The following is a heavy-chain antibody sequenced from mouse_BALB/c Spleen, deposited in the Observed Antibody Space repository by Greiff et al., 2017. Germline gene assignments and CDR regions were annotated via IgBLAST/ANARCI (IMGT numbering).Heavy chain of an antibody. CDR1: GYTFTSYV. J-gene: IGHJ2*01. V-gene: IGHV1-14*01. Sequence: EVKLQESGPELVKPGASVKMSCKASGYTFTSYVMHWVKQKPGQGLEWIGYINPYNDGTKYNEKFKGKATLTSDKSSSTAYMELSSLTSEDSAVYYCARDYGSSYPLFDYWGQGTTLTVSS. CDR2: INPYNDGT. D-gene: IGHD1-1*01. CDR3: ARDYGSSYPLFDY.